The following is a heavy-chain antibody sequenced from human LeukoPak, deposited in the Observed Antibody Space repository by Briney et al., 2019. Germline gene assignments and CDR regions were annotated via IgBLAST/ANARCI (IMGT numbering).Heavy chain of an antibody. J-gene: IGHJ4*02. Sequence: ASVKVSCKVSGYTLTELSMHWVRQAPGKGLEWMGGFDPEDGETIYAQKFQGRVTMTEDTSTDTAYMELSSLRSEDTAVYYCARGLGAARPSDYWGQGTLVTVSS. CDR3: ARGLGAARPSDY. CDR1: GYTLTELS. CDR2: FDPEDGET. V-gene: IGHV1-24*01. D-gene: IGHD6-6*01.